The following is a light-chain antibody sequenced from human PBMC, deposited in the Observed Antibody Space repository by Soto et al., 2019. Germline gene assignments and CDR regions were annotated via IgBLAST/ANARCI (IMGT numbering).Light chain of an antibody. Sequence: QSGLTQPASVSGSPGQSITSSCTGTSSDVGGYNYVSWYQQHPGKAPKLMIYEVSNRPSGVSNRFSGSKSGNTASLTISGLQAEGEADYYCSSYTSSSTYVFGTGTKVTVL. CDR3: SSYTSSSTYV. J-gene: IGLJ1*01. CDR1: SSDVGGYNY. V-gene: IGLV2-14*01. CDR2: EVS.